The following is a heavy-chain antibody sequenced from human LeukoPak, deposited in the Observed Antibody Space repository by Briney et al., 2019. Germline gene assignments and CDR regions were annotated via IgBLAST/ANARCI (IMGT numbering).Heavy chain of an antibody. Sequence: GGSLRLSCVASGFSFNNYAMNWVRQAPGKGLEWVSLIIGSSGSTFYADSVKGRFTISRDKSKNTVYLQMNSLRAEDTAVYYCAKGAYDYIEIAYFDYWGQGSLVTVSS. CDR1: GFSFNNYA. V-gene: IGHV3-23*01. CDR3: AKGAYDYIEIAYFDY. CDR2: IIGSSGST. D-gene: IGHD5-12*01. J-gene: IGHJ4*02.